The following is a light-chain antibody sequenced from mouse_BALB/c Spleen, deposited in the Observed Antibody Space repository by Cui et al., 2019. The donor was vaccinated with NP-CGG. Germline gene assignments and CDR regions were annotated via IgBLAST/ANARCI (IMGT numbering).Light chain of an antibody. CDR3: ALWYSNHWL. CDR2: GTN. Sequence: QAVVTQESALTTSPGETVTLTCRSSTGAVTTSNYANWVQKKPDHLFTGLIGGTNNRVPGVPAKFSGSLIGDKAALTITGAQTEDEAMYFCALWYSNHWLFGGGTKLTVL. J-gene: IGLJ1*01. CDR1: TGAVTTSNY. V-gene: IGLV1*01.